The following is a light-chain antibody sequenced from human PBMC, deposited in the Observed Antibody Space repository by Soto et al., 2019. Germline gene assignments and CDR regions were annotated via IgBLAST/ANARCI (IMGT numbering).Light chain of an antibody. J-gene: IGKJ5*01. V-gene: IGKV3-15*01. Sequence: MSQSPAILSVSTGESATLSCRASQSVNSNYLAWYQQHPGQPPRLLIYGISTRATGIPARFSGSGSGTEFSLTISSLQSEDFAVYYCQQYSKWPITFGQGTRLAIK. CDR1: QSVNSN. CDR2: GIS. CDR3: QQYSKWPIT.